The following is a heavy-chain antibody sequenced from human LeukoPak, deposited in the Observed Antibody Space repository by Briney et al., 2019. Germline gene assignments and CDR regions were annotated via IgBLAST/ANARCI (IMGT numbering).Heavy chain of an antibody. CDR1: GGIFSSYA. D-gene: IGHD1-26*01. CDR3: ARMSGSYYVRIDY. CDR2: IIPIFGTP. Sequence: SVKVSCKASGGIFSSYAISWVRQAPGQGLEWMGGIIPIFGTPNYAQKFQGRVTITADESTSTAYMDLSSLTSGDTAVYYCARMSGSYYVRIDYWGQGTLVTVSS. J-gene: IGHJ4*02. V-gene: IGHV1-69*13.